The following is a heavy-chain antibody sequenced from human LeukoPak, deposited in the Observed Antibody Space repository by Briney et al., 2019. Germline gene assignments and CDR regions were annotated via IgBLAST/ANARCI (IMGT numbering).Heavy chain of an antibody. D-gene: IGHD4-23*01. CDR2: IIPIFGTA. CDR1: GGTFSSYA. V-gene: IGHV1-69*13. J-gene: IGHJ4*02. Sequence: ASVKVSCKASGGTFSSYAISWVRQAPGQGLEWMGGIIPIFGTANYAQKFQGRVTITADESTSTAYMELSSLRSEDTAVYYCARPRFGGNSGNYFDYWGQGTLVTVSS. CDR3: ARPRFGGNSGNYFDY.